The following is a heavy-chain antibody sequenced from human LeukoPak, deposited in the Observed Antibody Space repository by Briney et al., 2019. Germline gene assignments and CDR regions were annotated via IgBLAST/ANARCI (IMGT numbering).Heavy chain of an antibody. CDR1: GGTLSSYA. CDR2: IIPIFGIA. Sequence: SVKVSCKASGGTLSSYAISWVRQAPGQGLEWMGRIIPIFGIANYAQKFLGRVTITADKSTSTAYMELSSLRSEDTAVYYCAGGARIAVAGTDYYYGMDVWGQGTTVTVSS. V-gene: IGHV1-69*04. D-gene: IGHD6-19*01. CDR3: AGGARIAVAGTDYYYGMDV. J-gene: IGHJ6*02.